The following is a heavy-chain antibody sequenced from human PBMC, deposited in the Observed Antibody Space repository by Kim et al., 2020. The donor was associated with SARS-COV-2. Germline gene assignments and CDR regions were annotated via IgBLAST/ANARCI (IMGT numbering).Heavy chain of an antibody. J-gene: IGHJ6*02. D-gene: IGHD3-10*01. CDR2: ISYDGSNK. Sequence: GGSLRLSCAASGFTFSSYGMHWVRQAPGKGLEWVAVISYDGSNKYYADSVKGRFTISRDNSKNTLYLQMNSLRAEDTAVYYCAKDWGWFGELNYYYGMDVWGQGTTVTVSS. V-gene: IGHV3-30*18. CDR1: GFTFSSYG. CDR3: AKDWGWFGELNYYYGMDV.